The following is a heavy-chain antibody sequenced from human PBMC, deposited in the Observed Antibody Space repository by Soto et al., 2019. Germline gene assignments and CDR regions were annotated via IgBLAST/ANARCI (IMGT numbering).Heavy chain of an antibody. Sequence: QVQLVQSGAEVKKPGASVKVSCKASGYTFPSYDINWVRQATGKGLEWLGWMNPNSGNTGYAQKFQGRVTMTRNTSISTAYMELSSLRSEDTAVYYCAITHCSSTSCYWPLDYWGQGTLVTVSS. J-gene: IGHJ4*02. V-gene: IGHV1-8*01. CDR3: AITHCSSTSCYWPLDY. CDR2: MNPNSGNT. D-gene: IGHD2-2*01. CDR1: GYTFPSYD.